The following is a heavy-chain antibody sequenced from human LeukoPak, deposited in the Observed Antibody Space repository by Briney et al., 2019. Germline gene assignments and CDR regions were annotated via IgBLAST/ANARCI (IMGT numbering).Heavy chain of an antibody. D-gene: IGHD2-2*01. CDR2: ISGSGGST. Sequence: GGSLRLSCAVSGFTFSSYAMSWVRQAPGKRLEWVSAISGSGGSTYYADSVKGRFTISRDNSKNTLYLQMNSLRAEDTAVYYCAKAPLRCSSTSCYSEFQHWGQGTLVTVSS. V-gene: IGHV3-23*01. J-gene: IGHJ1*01. CDR3: AKAPLRCSSTSCYSEFQH. CDR1: GFTFSSYA.